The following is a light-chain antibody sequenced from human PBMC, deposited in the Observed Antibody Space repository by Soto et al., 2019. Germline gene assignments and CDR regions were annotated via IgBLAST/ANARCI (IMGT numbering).Light chain of an antibody. CDR1: QSVSSSY. CDR2: GAS. Sequence: EIILTQPPGTLSLSPGKRATLSCTASQSVSSSYLAWYQRKPGQAPRLLIYGASSRATGIPDRFSGSGSGTDFTLTISRLEPEDFAVYYCQQYGSSPVTFGQGRRREIK. V-gene: IGKV3-20*01. J-gene: IGKJ5*01. CDR3: QQYGSSPVT.